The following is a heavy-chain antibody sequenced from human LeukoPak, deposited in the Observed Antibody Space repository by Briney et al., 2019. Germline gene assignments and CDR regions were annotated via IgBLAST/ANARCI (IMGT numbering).Heavy chain of an antibody. Sequence: GASVKVSCKASGYTFTSYDVNWVRQATGQGLEWMGWMNPNIGNTGYAQKFQGRVTITRNTSISTAYMELNSVTSEDTAVYYCTRAHSGYDYYYGMDVWGQGTTVTVSS. D-gene: IGHD5-12*01. J-gene: IGHJ6*02. V-gene: IGHV1-8*01. CDR2: MNPNIGNT. CDR1: GYTFTSYD. CDR3: TRAHSGYDYYYGMDV.